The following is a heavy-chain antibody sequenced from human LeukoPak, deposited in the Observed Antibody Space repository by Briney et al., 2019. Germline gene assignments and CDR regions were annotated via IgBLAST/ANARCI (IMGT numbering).Heavy chain of an antibody. CDR3: TRDLSGANPFDY. V-gene: IGHV3-53*04. Sequence: GGSLRLSCAVSGFTVSSNYMSWVRQPPGKGVEGGSVIYSGGSTYYADSVKGRFTISRHDSRDTLYLQMNSLRVEDTAVYYCTRDLSGANPFDYWGQGTLVTVSS. D-gene: IGHD4-17*01. J-gene: IGHJ4*02. CDR2: IYSGGST. CDR1: GFTVSSNY.